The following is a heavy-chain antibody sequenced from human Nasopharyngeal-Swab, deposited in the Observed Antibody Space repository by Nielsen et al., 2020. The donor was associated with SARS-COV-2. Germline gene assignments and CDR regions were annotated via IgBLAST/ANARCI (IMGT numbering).Heavy chain of an antibody. CDR2: IDTDGSTT. CDR3: ARDVAGADSA. V-gene: IGHV3-74*01. J-gene: IGHJ5*02. D-gene: IGHD2-21*01. Sequence: GGSLRLSCAASGFTFSRYWMHWVRQVPGKGLVWVSRIDTDGSTTDHADSAKGRFTISRDNAKNTLYLQMNNLRAEDTALYYCARDVAGADSAWGQGTLVTVSS. CDR1: GFTFSRYW.